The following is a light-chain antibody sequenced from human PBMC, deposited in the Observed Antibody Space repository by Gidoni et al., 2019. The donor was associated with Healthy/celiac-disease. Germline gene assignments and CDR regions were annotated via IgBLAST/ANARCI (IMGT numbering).Light chain of an antibody. Sequence: QSALTQPASVSGSPGQSITISCTGTSSDVGGYNYFSWYQQHPGKAPKLMIYDVSNRPSGVSNRFSGSKSGNPASLTISGLQAEDEADYYCSSYTSSSTPVFGGGTKLTVL. CDR1: SSDVGGYNY. CDR3: SSYTSSSTPV. J-gene: IGLJ2*01. V-gene: IGLV2-14*01. CDR2: DVS.